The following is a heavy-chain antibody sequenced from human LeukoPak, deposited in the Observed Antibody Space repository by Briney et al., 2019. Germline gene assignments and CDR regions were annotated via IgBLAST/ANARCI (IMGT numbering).Heavy chain of an antibody. Sequence: GGSLRLSCAASGFTFSSYSMNWVRQAPGKGLEWVSSISSSSSYIYYADSVKGRFTISRDNAKNSLYLQMNSLRAEDTAVYYCARDSLTTPYGMDVWGQGTTVTVTS. V-gene: IGHV3-21*01. CDR1: GFTFSSYS. CDR2: ISSSSSYI. CDR3: ARDSLTTPYGMDV. J-gene: IGHJ6*02. D-gene: IGHD1-1*01.